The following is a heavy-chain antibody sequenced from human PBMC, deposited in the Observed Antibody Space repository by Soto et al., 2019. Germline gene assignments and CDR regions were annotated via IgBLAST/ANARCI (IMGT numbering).Heavy chain of an antibody. Sequence: ASVKVSCKASGYTFTGSYMHLLRQAPGQGLEWMGWINPNSGGTNYAQKFQGWVTMTRDTSISTAYMELSRLRSDDTAVYYCARSAPDYYDSSGYYANELYYFDYWGQGTLVTVSS. V-gene: IGHV1-2*04. CDR3: ARSAPDYYDSSGYYANELYYFDY. CDR2: INPNSGGT. CDR1: GYTFTGSY. J-gene: IGHJ4*02. D-gene: IGHD3-22*01.